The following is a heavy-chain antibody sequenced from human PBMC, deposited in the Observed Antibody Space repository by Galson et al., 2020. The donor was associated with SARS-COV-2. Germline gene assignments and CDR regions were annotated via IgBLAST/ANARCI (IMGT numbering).Heavy chain of an antibody. CDR3: AKDSWNDATYDS. CDR1: GYTFTSFG. CDR2: ISGHNEKT. V-gene: IGHV1-18*01. Sequence: GESLKISCKTSGYTFTSFGISWVRQAPGQGLEWMGWISGHNEKTEYAQKFQGRVTVTTDTPTSTAYLELRSLTSDDTAMYYCAKDSWNDATYDSWGQGTQVTVSS. J-gene: IGHJ4*02. D-gene: IGHD1-1*01.